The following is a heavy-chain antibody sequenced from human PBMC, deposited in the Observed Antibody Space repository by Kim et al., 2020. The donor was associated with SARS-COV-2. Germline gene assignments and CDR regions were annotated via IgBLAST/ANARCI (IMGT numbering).Heavy chain of an antibody. CDR2: ISGRGDTT. Sequence: GGSLRLSCVASGFTMSYGMAWVRRAPGKGLEWVSAISGRGDTTYYADSVKGRSSISRENSKTTKIYLQMNNLRVEDTALYFCAKARLGRAVTGWGSELDSWGQGTLVTVSS. J-gene: IGHJ4*02. V-gene: IGHV3-23*01. D-gene: IGHD2-21*01. CDR1: GFTMSYG. CDR3: AKARLGRAVTGWGSELDS.